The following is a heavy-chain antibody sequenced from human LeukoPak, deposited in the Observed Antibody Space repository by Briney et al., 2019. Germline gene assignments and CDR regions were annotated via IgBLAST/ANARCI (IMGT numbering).Heavy chain of an antibody. D-gene: IGHD5-18*01. CDR3: ATDTARKTGDAFDI. Sequence: ASVKVSCKVSGYTLTELSMHWVRQAPGKGLEWMGGFDPEDGETIYAQKFQGRVTMTEDTSTDTAYMELSSLRSEDTAVYYCATDTARKTGDAFDIWGQGTMVTVSS. CDR1: GYTLTELS. V-gene: IGHV1-24*01. J-gene: IGHJ3*02. CDR2: FDPEDGET.